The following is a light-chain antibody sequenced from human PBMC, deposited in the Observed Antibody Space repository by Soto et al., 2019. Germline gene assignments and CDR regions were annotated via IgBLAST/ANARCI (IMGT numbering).Light chain of an antibody. CDR2: DAS. J-gene: IGKJ5*01. V-gene: IGKV3-11*01. CDR3: QQGSNWIT. CDR1: QSVSSY. Sequence: EIVLTQSPATLSLSPGERATLSCRASQSVSSYLAWYQQKPGQAPRLLIYDASNRATGIPARFSGSGPGTDFTLAISSLEPEDFAVYYCQQGSNWITFGQGTRLEIK.